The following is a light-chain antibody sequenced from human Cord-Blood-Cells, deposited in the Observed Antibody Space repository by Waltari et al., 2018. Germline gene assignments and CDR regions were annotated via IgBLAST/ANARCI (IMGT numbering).Light chain of an antibody. Sequence: PVLTQSSSASASLGSSVKLTCTLRSGHSSYIIAWHQQQPGKAPRYLMKLEGSGSYNKGSGVPDRFSGSSSGADRYLTISNLQFEDEADYYCETWDSNTWVFGGGTKLTVL. CDR3: ETWDSNTWV. J-gene: IGLJ3*02. V-gene: IGLV4-60*02. CDR2: LEGSGSY. CDR1: SGHSSYI.